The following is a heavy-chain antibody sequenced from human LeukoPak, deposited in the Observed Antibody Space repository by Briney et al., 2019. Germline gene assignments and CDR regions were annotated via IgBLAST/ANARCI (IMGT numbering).Heavy chain of an antibody. CDR2: ISGSGGST. V-gene: IGHV3-23*01. D-gene: IGHD3-10*01. CDR1: GFTFSSYA. CDR3: AQTDYYGSGSSWFFDY. J-gene: IGHJ4*02. Sequence: GGSLRLSCAASGFTFSSYAMSWVRQAPGKGLEWVSAISGSGGSTYYADSVKGRLTISRDNSKNTLYLQMNSLRAEDTAVYYCAQTDYYGSGSSWFFDYWGQGTLVTVSS.